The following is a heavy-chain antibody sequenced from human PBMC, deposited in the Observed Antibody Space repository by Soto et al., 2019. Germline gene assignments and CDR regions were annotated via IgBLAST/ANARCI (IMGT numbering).Heavy chain of an antibody. V-gene: IGHV4-31*03. CDR3: AKTFYCSSSHRLWLAL. Sequence: LSLTCTVSGGSISSGGHYWSWIRQFPGKGLEWIGFVSHSGSTSYNPSLKSRVTISADTSKNQFSLRLTSVTAADTAVYYCAKTFYCSSSHRLWLALCGRGTLETVSA. J-gene: IGHJ4*02. D-gene: IGHD6-6*01. CDR1: GGSISSGGHY. CDR2: VSHSGST.